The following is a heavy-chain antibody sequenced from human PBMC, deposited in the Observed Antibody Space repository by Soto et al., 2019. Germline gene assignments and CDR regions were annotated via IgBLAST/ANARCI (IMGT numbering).Heavy chain of an antibody. V-gene: IGHV5-51*01. D-gene: IGHD4-17*01. J-gene: IGHJ4*02. Sequence: GESLKISCKGSGYSFTSYWVGWVRQMPGKGLEWMGIIYPGDSDTRYSPSFQGQVTISADKSISTAYLQWSSLKASDTAMYYSARHLGAYGDHRSLVFNYWGQRTLVTVSS. CDR3: ARHLGAYGDHRSLVFNY. CDR1: GYSFTSYW. CDR2: IYPGDSDT.